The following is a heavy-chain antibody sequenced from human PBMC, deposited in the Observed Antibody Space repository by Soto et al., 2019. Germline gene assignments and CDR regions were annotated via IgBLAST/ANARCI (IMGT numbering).Heavy chain of an antibody. V-gene: IGHV1-8*01. J-gene: IGHJ6*03. CDR3: SRSEVGDYMDV. CDR2: LNPNNGNT. D-gene: IGHD3-3*01. Sequence: QAQLEQSGAEVKEPGASVKVSCKASENTFTNYDIIWVRQAPGQGLEWMGWLNPNNGNTGYAPKFRGRVTMTRDPSKGTAFMEMSSLRAEDTAVYYCSRSEVGDYMDVWGKGTTVTVSS. CDR1: ENTFTNYD.